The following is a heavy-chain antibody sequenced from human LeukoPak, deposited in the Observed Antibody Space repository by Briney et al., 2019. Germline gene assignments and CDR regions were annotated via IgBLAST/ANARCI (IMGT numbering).Heavy chain of an antibody. CDR1: GGSISSYY. CDR3: ARCFADTALDY. J-gene: IGHJ4*02. V-gene: IGHV4-59*01. Sequence: SETLSLTCTVAGGSISSYYWSWIRQPPGKGLEWIGYIYNSGSTNYNPSLKSRVTISVDTSKNQFSLKLSSVAAADTAVYYCARCFADTALDYWGQGTPVTVSS. D-gene: IGHD5-18*01. CDR2: IYNSGST.